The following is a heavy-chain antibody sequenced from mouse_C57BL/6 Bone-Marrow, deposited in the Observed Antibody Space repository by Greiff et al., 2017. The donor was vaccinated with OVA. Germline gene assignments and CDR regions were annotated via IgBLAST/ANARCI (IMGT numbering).Heavy chain of an antibody. V-gene: IGHV5-4*01. CDR1: GFTFSSYA. CDR2: ISDGGSYT. CDR3: AIYGTYYFDY. Sequence: DVHLVESGGGLVKPGGSLKLSCAASGFTFSSYAMSWVRQTPEKRLEWVATISDGGSYTYYPDNVKGRFTISRDNAKNNLYLQMSHLKSEDTAMYYCAIYGTYYFDYWGQGTTLTVSS. D-gene: IGHD2-1*01. J-gene: IGHJ2*01.